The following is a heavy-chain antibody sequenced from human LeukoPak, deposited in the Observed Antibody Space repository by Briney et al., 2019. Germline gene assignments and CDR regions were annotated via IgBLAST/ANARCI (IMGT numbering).Heavy chain of an antibody. D-gene: IGHD3-22*01. CDR1: GFTFSNYA. Sequence: GGSLRLSCAASGFTFSNYAMSWVRQAPGKGLEWVSGISGGGGGTYFADSVKGRFTISRDNSKNTLYLQMNSLRAEDTAVYYCAKEQYYYDSSGHYYPGYYGMDVWGQGTTVTVSS. V-gene: IGHV3-23*01. CDR3: AKEQYYYDSSGHYYPGYYGMDV. CDR2: ISGGGGGT. J-gene: IGHJ6*02.